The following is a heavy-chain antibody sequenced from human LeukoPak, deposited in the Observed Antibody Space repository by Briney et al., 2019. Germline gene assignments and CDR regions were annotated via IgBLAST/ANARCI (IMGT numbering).Heavy chain of an antibody. CDR1: GFTFSNYA. D-gene: IGHD3-9*01. CDR3: AKWGDYDVLTGYYVSDY. J-gene: IGHJ4*02. Sequence: GGSLRLSCAASGFTFSNYAMSWVRQAPGKGLEGVSAITGGGSGIYYADSMKSRFTISRDNSKNTLYLQINSLRAEDTAVYYCAKWGDYDVLTGYYVSDYWGQGTLVTVSS. V-gene: IGHV3-23*01. CDR2: ITGGGSGI.